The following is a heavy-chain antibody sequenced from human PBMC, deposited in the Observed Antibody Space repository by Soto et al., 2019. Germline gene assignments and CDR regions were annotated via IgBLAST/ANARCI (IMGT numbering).Heavy chain of an antibody. Sequence: QVQLVQSGAEVKKPGSSVKVSCKASGGTFSSYAISWVRQAPGQGLEWMGGIIPIFGTANYAQKFQGRVTITADESTSTAYMELKNLRSDDTAVYYCARGADPYFTVPYDYWGQGTLVTVSS. V-gene: IGHV1-69*01. D-gene: IGHD4-17*01. CDR1: GGTFSSYA. CDR2: IIPIFGTA. J-gene: IGHJ4*02. CDR3: ARGADPYFTVPYDY.